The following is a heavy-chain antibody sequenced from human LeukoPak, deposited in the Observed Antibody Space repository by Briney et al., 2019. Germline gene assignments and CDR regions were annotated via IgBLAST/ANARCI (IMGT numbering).Heavy chain of an antibody. D-gene: IGHD6-19*01. CDR3: ARPGIAVMNDAFDI. Sequence: GGFLRLSCAASGFTFSSYGMHWVRQAPGKGLEWVSIIYSGGSTFYADSVKGRFTISRDNSKNTLYLQMNSLRAEDTAVYYCARPGIAVMNDAFDIWGQGTMVTVSS. V-gene: IGHV3-53*01. J-gene: IGHJ3*02. CDR1: GFTFSSYG. CDR2: IYSGGST.